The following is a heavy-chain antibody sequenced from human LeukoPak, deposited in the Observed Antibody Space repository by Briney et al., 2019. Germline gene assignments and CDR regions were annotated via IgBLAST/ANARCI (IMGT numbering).Heavy chain of an antibody. CDR3: ARECDYDFWNGYYAGPVYYYYVMDV. V-gene: IGHV4-4*07. Sequence: TSETLSLTCTVSGGSISSYYWSWIRQPAGKGLEWIGRIYTSGSTNYNPSLKSRVTMSVDTSKNQFSLKLSSVTAADTAVYYCARECDYDFWNGYYAGPVYYYYVMDVWGQGTTVTVSS. D-gene: IGHD3-3*01. CDR2: IYTSGST. CDR1: GGSISSYY. J-gene: IGHJ6*02.